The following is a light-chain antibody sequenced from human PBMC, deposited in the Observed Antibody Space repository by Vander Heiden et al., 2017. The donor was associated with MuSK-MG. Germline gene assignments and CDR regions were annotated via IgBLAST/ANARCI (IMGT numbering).Light chain of an antibody. CDR1: SSDVGGYKY. Sequence: QSALTQPASVSGSPGQSIAISCTGTSSDVGGYKYVSWYQQYPGKAPKLMIDEVSNRPSGVSNRFSGSKSGNTDSLTISGLQAEDEADYYCSSYTSSNTLFGTGTKVTVL. CDR3: SSYTSSNTL. V-gene: IGLV2-14*01. CDR2: EVS. J-gene: IGLJ1*01.